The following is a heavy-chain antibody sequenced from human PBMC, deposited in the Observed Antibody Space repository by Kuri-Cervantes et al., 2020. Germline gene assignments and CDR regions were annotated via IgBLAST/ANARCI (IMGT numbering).Heavy chain of an antibody. V-gene: IGHV3-21*01. CDR3: ARDANDILNDY. J-gene: IGHJ4*02. CDR1: GFTFSSYS. D-gene: IGHD3-9*01. CDR2: ISSSSSYI. Sequence: GESLKISCAASGFTFSSYSMNWVRQAPGKGLEWVSYISSSSSYIYYADSVKGRFTISRDNAKNSLYLQMNSLRAEDTAVYYCARDANDILNDYWGQGTLVTVSS.